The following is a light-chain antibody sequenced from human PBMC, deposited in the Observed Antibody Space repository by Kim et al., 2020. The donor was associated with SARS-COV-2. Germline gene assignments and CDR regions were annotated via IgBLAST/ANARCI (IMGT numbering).Light chain of an antibody. CDR1: SSDVGGYNY. CDR2: EVS. J-gene: IGLJ2*01. Sequence: GQSVTISCTGTSSDVGGYNYVSWYQQHPGKAPQLMIYEVSKRPSGVPDRFSGSKSGNTASLTVSGLQAEDEADYYCSSYAGSNNLGFGGGTQLTVL. V-gene: IGLV2-8*01. CDR3: SSYAGSNNLG.